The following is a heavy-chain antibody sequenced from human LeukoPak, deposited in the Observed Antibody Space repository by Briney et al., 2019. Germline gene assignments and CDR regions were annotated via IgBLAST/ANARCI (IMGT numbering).Heavy chain of an antibody. CDR1: GFTVSSYY. V-gene: IGHV3-53*01. Sequence: PGGSLRLSCAASGFTVSSYYMSWVRQAPGKGLEWVSFIYSDGSTYYADSVKGRFTISRDNSKNILYLQMNSLRAQDTAVYYCARGVKARLAKEWEPGAYFDYWGQGTLVTVSS. CDR2: IYSDGST. D-gene: IGHD1-26*01. CDR3: ARGVKARLAKEWEPGAYFDY. J-gene: IGHJ4*02.